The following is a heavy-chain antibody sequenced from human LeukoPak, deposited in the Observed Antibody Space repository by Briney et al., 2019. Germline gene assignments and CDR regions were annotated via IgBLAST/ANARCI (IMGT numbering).Heavy chain of an antibody. D-gene: IGHD5-12*01. V-gene: IGHV3-30*04. CDR1: GFTFSSYA. CDR3: ARDPVSRWLRLHPPYYYYGMDV. Sequence: GRSLRLSCAASGFTFSSYAMHWVRQAPGKGLEWVAVISYDGSNKYYADSVKGRFTISRDNSKNTLYLQMNSLRAEDTAVYYCARDPVSRWLRLHPPYYYYGMDVWGQGTTVTVSS. J-gene: IGHJ6*02. CDR2: ISYDGSNK.